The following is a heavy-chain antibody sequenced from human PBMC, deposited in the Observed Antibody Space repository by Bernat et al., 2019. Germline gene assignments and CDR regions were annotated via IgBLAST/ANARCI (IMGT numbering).Heavy chain of an antibody. CDR1: GGSFSGYY. CDR3: ARVSGDYDHFQH. J-gene: IGHJ1*01. D-gene: IGHD4-17*01. V-gene: IGHV4-34*01. CDR2: INHSGST. Sequence: QVQLQQWGAGLLKPSETLSLTCAVYGGSFSGYYWSWIRQPPGKGLEWIGEINHSGSTNYNPSLKSRVTISVDTSKNQFSLKLSSVTAADTAVYYCARVSGDYDHFQHWGQGTLVTVSS.